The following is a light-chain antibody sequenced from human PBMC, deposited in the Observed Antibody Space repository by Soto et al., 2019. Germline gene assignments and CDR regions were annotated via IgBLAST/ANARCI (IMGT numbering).Light chain of an antibody. CDR3: QQYGNSPRT. CDR2: GAS. Sequence: DIVLTQSPGTLSLSPGERASLSCRASQSVSSGHLAWYQQKPGQAPRLLIYGASSRATGIPDRFSGSGSGTDFTLTISRLGPEDFAVYYCQQYGNSPRTFGQGTKVDSK. CDR1: QSVSSGH. J-gene: IGKJ1*01. V-gene: IGKV3-20*01.